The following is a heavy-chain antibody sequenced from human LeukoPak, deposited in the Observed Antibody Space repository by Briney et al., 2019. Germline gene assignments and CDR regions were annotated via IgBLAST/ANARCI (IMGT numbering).Heavy chain of an antibody. V-gene: IGHV1-2*02. J-gene: IGHJ4*02. Sequence: ASVKVSCKASGYTFTGYYMHWVRQAPGQGLEWMGWINPNSGGTNYAQKFQGRVTMTRDTSISTAYMELSRLRSDDTAVYYCAKANPVAGTFDCSGQGTLVTVSS. CDR1: GYTFTGYY. CDR2: INPNSGGT. D-gene: IGHD6-19*01. CDR3: AKANPVAGTFDC.